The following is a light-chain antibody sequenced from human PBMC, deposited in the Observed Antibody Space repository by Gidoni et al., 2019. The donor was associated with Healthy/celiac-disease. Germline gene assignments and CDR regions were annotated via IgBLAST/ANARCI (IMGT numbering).Light chain of an antibody. CDR3: CSYAGSYTLV. J-gene: IGLJ2*01. CDR1: SSDVGGYNY. CDR2: DVS. Sequence: QSALTQPRSVSGSPGQSVTISCTGASSDVGGYNYVSWYQQYPGIAPKLMIFDVSKRPSGVPDRFSGSKSGNTASLTISGLQAEDEADYYCCSYAGSYTLVFGGGTKLTVL. V-gene: IGLV2-11*01.